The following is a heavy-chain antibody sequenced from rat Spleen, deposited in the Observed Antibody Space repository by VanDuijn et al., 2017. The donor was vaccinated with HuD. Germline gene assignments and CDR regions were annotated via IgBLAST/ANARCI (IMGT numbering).Heavy chain of an antibody. CDR3: VRANRESYAHFDY. Sequence: QVQLKESGPGLVQPSQTLSLTCTVSGFSLTSYHVSWVRQPPGKGLEWMGVIWTGGSTAYHSSFNSRLSVSRDISKSQVFLRMNSLKTEDTATYYCVRANRESYAHFDYWGQGVVVTVSS. D-gene: IGHD1-12*01. CDR1: GFSLTSYH. J-gene: IGHJ2*01. CDR2: IWTGGST. V-gene: IGHV2-43*01.